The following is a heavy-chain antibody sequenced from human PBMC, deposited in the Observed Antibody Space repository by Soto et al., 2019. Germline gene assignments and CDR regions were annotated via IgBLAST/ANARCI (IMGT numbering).Heavy chain of an antibody. J-gene: IGHJ6*02. Sequence: PSETLSLTXAVSGGSISSGGYSWSWIRQPPGKGLEWIGYIYHSGSTYYNPSLKSRVTISVDRSKNQFSLKLSSVTAADTAVYYCARVRRGYCSSTSCKSYYYYYGMDVWGQGTTVTVSS. V-gene: IGHV4-30-2*01. CDR2: IYHSGST. D-gene: IGHD2-2*01. CDR3: ARVRRGYCSSTSCKSYYYYYGMDV. CDR1: GGSISSGGYS.